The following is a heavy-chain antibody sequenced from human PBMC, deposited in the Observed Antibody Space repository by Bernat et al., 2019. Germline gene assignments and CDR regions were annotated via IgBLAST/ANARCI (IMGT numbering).Heavy chain of an antibody. CDR3: ASAPTYYDRWCDP. CDR2: IYYSGST. Sequence: QVQLQESGPGLVKPSETLSLTCTVSGGSVSSGSYYWSWIRQPPGKGLEWIGYIYYSGSTNYNPSLKSRVTISVDTSKNQFSLKLSSVTAADTAVYYCASAPTYYDRWCDPWGQGTLVTVSS. J-gene: IGHJ5*02. D-gene: IGHD3-3*01. V-gene: IGHV4-61*01. CDR1: GGSVSSGSYY.